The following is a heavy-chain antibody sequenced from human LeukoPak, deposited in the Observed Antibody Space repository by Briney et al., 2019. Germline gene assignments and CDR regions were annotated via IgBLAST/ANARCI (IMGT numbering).Heavy chain of an antibody. Sequence: GGPLSLPCAPSGFTFRRFWISGARRAPGRGLGGVANIKQDGSQKYYVDSVKGRFTISRDNTKNSLYLQMSSLRAEDTAVYYCARGGNYFMDAFDIWGLGTMVTVSS. CDR3: ARGGNYFMDAFDI. CDR1: GFTFRRFW. D-gene: IGHD1-26*01. J-gene: IGHJ3*02. V-gene: IGHV3-7*04. CDR2: IKQDGSQK.